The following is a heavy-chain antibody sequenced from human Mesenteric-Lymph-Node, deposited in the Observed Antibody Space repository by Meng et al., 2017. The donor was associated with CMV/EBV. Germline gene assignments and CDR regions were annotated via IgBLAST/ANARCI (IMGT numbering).Heavy chain of an antibody. CDR3: ANLPVGNIVDY. D-gene: IGHD2-2*01. J-gene: IGHJ4*02. Sequence: GESLKISCAASGFTFSDAWMSWVRQTPGKGLEWVALISYDGGNKIYADSVKGRFTISRDNSKSTLYLQMNSLRAEDTALYYCANLPVGNIVDYWGQGTLVTVSS. V-gene: IGHV3-30-3*01. CDR2: ISYDGGNK. CDR1: GFTFSDAW.